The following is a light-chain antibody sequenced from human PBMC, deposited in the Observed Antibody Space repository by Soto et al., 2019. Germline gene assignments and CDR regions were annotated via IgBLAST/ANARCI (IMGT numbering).Light chain of an antibody. CDR1: QTVLHSSNNKNF. Sequence: DIVMTQSPDSLTVSLGERATINCKSSQTVLHSSNNKNFLAWYQQKPGQPPKLLIYWASTRQSGVPDRFSGSGYGTDFTLTISSLQAEDVAVYYCHQYYSAPYTFGQGTKLEIK. V-gene: IGKV4-1*01. CDR2: WAS. J-gene: IGKJ2*01. CDR3: HQYYSAPYT.